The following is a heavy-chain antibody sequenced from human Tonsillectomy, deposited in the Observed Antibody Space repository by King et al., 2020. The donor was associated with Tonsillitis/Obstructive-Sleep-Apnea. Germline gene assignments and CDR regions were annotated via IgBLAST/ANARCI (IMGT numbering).Heavy chain of an antibody. CDR3: TTGYGDY. Sequence: QLVQSGGGLVQPGGSLKLSCAASGFTFSDSTMHWVRQASGKGLEWVGRIRSKANSYATVYAASVKGRFTISRDDSKNTAYLQMNSLKTEDTAVYHCTTGYGDYWGQGTLVTVAS. CDR2: IRSKANSYAT. V-gene: IGHV3-73*01. CDR1: GFTFSDST. J-gene: IGHJ4*02. D-gene: IGHD5-12*01.